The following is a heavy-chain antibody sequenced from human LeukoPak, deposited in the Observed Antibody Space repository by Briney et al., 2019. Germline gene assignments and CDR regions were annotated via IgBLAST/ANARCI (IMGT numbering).Heavy chain of an antibody. D-gene: IGHD2-2*01. CDR1: GVTVSSNY. V-gene: IGHV3-66*01. Sequence: GGSLRLSCAASGVTVSSNYMSWVRQAPGKGLEWVSVIYSGGNTYYANSVKGRFTISRDNSKNTLYLQMNSLRAEDTAVYYCARESCGSTSCYYHFDYWGQGTLVTVSS. CDR3: ARESCGSTSCYYHFDY. CDR2: IYSGGNT. J-gene: IGHJ4*02.